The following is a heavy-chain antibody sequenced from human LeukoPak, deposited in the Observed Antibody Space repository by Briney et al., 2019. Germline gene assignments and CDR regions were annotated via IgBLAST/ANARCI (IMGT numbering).Heavy chain of an antibody. Sequence: GGSLRLSCAASGFTFNNYAMTWVRQAPGKGLQRVSTINGGDNGDNTYYADSVKGRFTVSRDNSRNTVYLQMNSLRVEDTAVYYCARDGIQLPDTLDYWGLGTLVTVSS. CDR1: GFTFNNYA. CDR3: ARDGIQLPDTLDY. CDR2: INGGDNGDNT. D-gene: IGHD1-1*01. J-gene: IGHJ4*02. V-gene: IGHV3-23*01.